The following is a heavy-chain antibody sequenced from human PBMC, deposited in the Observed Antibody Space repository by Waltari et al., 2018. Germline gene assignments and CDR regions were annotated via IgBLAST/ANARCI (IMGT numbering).Heavy chain of an antibody. CDR2: VYYRGTT. Sequence: QVQLQESGPGLVKSSETLSLTCSVSGGSLSDHFWSWVRQSPGKGLVWIGNVYYRGTTSYNPSLKSRVTISIDTSKNQFSLKLNSVTAADTAIHYCARMYYYDYYYGMDVWGQGTTVIVSS. J-gene: IGHJ6*02. CDR3: ARMYYYDYYYGMDV. CDR1: GGSLSDHF. V-gene: IGHV4-59*11. D-gene: IGHD3-10*01.